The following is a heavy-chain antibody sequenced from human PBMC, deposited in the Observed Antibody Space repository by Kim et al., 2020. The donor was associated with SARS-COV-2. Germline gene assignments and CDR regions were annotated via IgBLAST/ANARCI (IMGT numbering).Heavy chain of an antibody. CDR2: INHSGST. CDR1: GGSFSGYY. CDR3: ARGLGTTVTRNDAFDI. J-gene: IGHJ3*02. D-gene: IGHD4-17*01. V-gene: IGHV4-34*01. Sequence: SETLSLTCAVYGGSFSGYYWIWIRQPPGKGLEWIGEINHSGSTNYNPSLKSRVTISVDTSKNQFSLKLSSVTAADTAVYYCARGLGTTVTRNDAFDIWGQGTMVTVSS.